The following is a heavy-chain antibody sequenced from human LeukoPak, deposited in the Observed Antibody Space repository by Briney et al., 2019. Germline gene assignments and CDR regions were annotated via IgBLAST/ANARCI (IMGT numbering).Heavy chain of an antibody. CDR3: ARRRYNWNAIDY. CDR1: GFTFSSYG. CDR2: ISYDGSNK. V-gene: IGHV3-30*03. D-gene: IGHD1-20*01. Sequence: GGSLRLSCAASGFTFSSYGMHWVRQAPGKGLEWVAVISYDGSNKYYADSVKGRFTISRDNSKNTLYLQMNSLRAEDTAVYYCARRRYNWNAIDYWGQGTLVTVSS. J-gene: IGHJ4*02.